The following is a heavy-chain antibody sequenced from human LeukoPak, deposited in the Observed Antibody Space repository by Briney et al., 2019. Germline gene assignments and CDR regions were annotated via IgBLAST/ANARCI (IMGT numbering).Heavy chain of an antibody. CDR3: ARVSCSGTNYYHGGFDY. V-gene: IGHV1-2*02. Sequence: ASVKVSCKASGYTFTAYYIHWVRQAPGQGLEWMGWIIPNSGGTSYAQKFQGRVTMTRDTSINTAYMELSSLRSDDTAIYSCARVSCSGTNYYHGGFDYWGQGTLVTVSS. J-gene: IGHJ4*02. CDR1: GYTFTAYY. CDR2: IIPNSGGT. D-gene: IGHD2-2*01.